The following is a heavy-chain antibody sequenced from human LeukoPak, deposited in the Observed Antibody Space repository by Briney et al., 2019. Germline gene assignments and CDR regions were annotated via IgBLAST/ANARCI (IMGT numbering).Heavy chain of an antibody. Sequence: KSGESRKISCKCSGYSFTSDWIGCVRQMPRKGLEWMGIIYPADSDTRYSPSFQVQVTNSAYKSISTAYLQWSSLKASYTAMHYCARLVSDYYYGMDVWGQGTTVTVSS. CDR3: ARLVSDYYYGMDV. V-gene: IGHV5-51*01. D-gene: IGHD2/OR15-2a*01. J-gene: IGHJ6*02. CDR2: IYPADSDT. CDR1: GYSFTSDW.